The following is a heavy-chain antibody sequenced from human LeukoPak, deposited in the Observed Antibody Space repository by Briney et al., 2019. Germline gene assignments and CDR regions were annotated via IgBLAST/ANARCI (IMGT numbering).Heavy chain of an antibody. V-gene: IGHV4-59*01. CDR1: RGSINKYS. CDR2: INYNGST. J-gene: IGHJ4*02. CDR3: ARDSGKCTTTSCSDYLDL. Sequence: PSETLSLTGTLARGSINKYSWTGFRQPPGKGLEGMGYINYNGSTIFNPSLKSRVTMSVDTSKNQFSLRLRSVTTADTAVYYCARDSGKCTTTSCSDYLDLWGQGTLVTVSS. D-gene: IGHD2-2*01.